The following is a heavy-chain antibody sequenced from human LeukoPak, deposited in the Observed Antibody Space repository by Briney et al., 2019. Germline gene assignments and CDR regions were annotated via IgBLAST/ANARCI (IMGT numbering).Heavy chain of an antibody. CDR3: ARESSGTYYNPLGYMDV. V-gene: IGHV4-4*07. J-gene: IGHJ6*03. CDR2: IFTSGIT. D-gene: IGHD3-10*01. Sequence: SETLSLTCTVSGGSISIYYWNWIRQPAGKLLEWIGRIFTSGITNYNPSLKSRVTMSVDTSKNQFSLNLSYVTAADTAVYYCARESSGTYYNPLGYMDVWGKGTTVTVSS. CDR1: GGSISIYY.